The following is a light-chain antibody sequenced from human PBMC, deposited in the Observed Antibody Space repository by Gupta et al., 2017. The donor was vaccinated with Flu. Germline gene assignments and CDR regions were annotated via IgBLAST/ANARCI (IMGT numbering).Light chain of an antibody. CDR2: DAS. Sequence: DIQMTQSPSSLSASVGDRVTITCQASQDISNYLNWYQQKPGKAPKLLIYDASKVETGVPSRFSGSGSGTDFTFTISSRQPEDFATYYCQHEDNLSITFGGGTKVDIK. J-gene: IGKJ4*01. CDR3: QHEDNLSIT. CDR1: QDISNY. V-gene: IGKV1-33*01.